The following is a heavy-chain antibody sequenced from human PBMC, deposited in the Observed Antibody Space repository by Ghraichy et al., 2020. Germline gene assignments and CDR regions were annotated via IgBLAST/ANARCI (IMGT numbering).Heavy chain of an antibody. J-gene: IGHJ6*02. Sequence: SETLSHTCDVSGDSINSNNWWSWVRQSPGKGLEWIGEIYHSGSTNYKPSLKSRVTISIDKSKNQFSLKLSSVTAADTAVYYCARARDYYYYYGMDVWGQGTTVTVSS. CDR1: GDSINSNNW. CDR3: ARARDYYYYYGMDV. V-gene: IGHV4-4*02. CDR2: IYHSGST.